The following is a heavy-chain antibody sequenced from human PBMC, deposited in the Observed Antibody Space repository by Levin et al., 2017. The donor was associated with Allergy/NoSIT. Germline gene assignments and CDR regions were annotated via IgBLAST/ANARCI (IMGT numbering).Heavy chain of an antibody. D-gene: IGHD7-27*01. V-gene: IGHV3-33*01. CDR1: GFTFSSYG. CDR3: AREGTTTGDQDPYYDYYGMDV. Sequence: GGSLRLSCAASGFTFSSYGMHWVRQAPGKGLEWVAVIWYDGSNKYYADSVKGRFTISRDNSKNTLYLQMNSLRAEDTAVYYCAREGTTTGDQDPYYDYYGMDVWGQGTTVTVSS. J-gene: IGHJ6*02. CDR2: IWYDGSNK.